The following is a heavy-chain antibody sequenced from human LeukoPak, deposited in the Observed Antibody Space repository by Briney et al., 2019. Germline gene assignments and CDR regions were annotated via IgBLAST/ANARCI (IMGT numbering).Heavy chain of an antibody. CDR1: GGPISSYY. CDR2: IYYSEST. D-gene: IGHD6-19*01. Sequence: SESLSLTCTVAGGPISSYYWSWIRQPPGKGLEWIGYIYYSESTNYNPYLKSRVTISVDTSKNQFSLKLSSVTAADTAVYYCARIHGGGWYYFDYWGQGTLVTVSS. CDR3: ARIHGGGWYYFDY. V-gene: IGHV4-59*01. J-gene: IGHJ4*02.